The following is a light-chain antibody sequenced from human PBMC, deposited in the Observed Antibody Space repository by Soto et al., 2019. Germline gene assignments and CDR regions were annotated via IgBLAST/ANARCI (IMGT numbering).Light chain of an antibody. CDR3: QQYGSTPLT. CDR1: QSVGSNK. J-gene: IGKJ4*01. V-gene: IGKV3-20*01. CDR2: DAS. Sequence: EIVLTQSPGTLSVSPGERATLSCRASQSVGSNKLAWYQQKRGQAPRFLMYDASTRATGIPDRFSGSGSGTDFTLTISRLEPEDFEVYYCQQYGSTPLTFGGGTNVEIK.